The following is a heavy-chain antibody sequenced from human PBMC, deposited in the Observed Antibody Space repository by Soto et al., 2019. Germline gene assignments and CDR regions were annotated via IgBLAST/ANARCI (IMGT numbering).Heavy chain of an antibody. CDR3: ARQNDYPFKGWFDP. CDR2: LYYSGTTYYT. Sequence: PSETLSLTCTVSGGSISSSSYYWGWIRQPPGKGLEWIGSLYYSGTTYYTYYNPSLKSRVTIFEDTSKNQFSLKLTSVTAAGTAVYYCARQNDYPFKGWFDPWGQGTLVTVSS. D-gene: IGHD3-16*01. CDR1: GGSISSSSYY. V-gene: IGHV4-39*01. J-gene: IGHJ5*02.